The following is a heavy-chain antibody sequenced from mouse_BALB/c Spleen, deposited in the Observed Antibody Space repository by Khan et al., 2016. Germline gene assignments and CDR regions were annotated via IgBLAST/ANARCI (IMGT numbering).Heavy chain of an antibody. J-gene: IGHJ3*01. CDR3: ARSGKMITSWFAY. Sequence: EVKLLESGPGLVKPSQSLSLTCTVTGYSITSDYAWNWIRQFPGNKLEWMGYISYSASTSYNPSLNSRISITRDTSKNQFFLQLNSVTTEDTATYYCARSGKMITSWFAYWGQGTLVTVSA. CDR2: ISYSAST. CDR1: GYSITSDYA. V-gene: IGHV3-2*02. D-gene: IGHD2-4*01.